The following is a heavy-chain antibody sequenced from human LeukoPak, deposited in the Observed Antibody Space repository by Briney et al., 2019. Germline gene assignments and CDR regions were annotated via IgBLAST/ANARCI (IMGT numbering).Heavy chain of an antibody. CDR1: GGSFSGSY. D-gene: IGHD2-15*01. Sequence: SETLSLTCAVFGGSFSGSYWSWIRQPPGKGLEWIGSIYYSGSTFYNPSLKSRVTISVDTSKIQFSLRLNSVTAADTAVYYCARLKRDCSGGFCYFDYFDYWGQGTLVTVSS. CDR2: IYYSGST. V-gene: IGHV4-59*04. J-gene: IGHJ4*02. CDR3: ARLKRDCSGGFCYFDYFDY.